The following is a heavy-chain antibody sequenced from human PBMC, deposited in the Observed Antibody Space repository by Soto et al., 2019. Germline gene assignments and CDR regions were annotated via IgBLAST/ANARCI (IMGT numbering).Heavy chain of an antibody. D-gene: IGHD4-4*01. J-gene: IGHJ3*02. V-gene: IGHV4-30-2*01. CDR3: AGVGGTVTKDNDAFDI. CDR2: IYHSGST. Sequence: SETLSLTCAVSGCSISSGCYSWSWIRQPPGKGLEWIGYIYHSGSTYYNPSLKSRVTISVDRSKNQFSLKLSSVTAADTAVYYCAGVGGTVTKDNDAFDIWGQGRMVTVSS. CDR1: GCSISSGCYS.